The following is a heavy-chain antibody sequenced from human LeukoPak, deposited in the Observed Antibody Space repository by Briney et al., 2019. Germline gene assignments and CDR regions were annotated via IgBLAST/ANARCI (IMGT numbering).Heavy chain of an antibody. Sequence: SVKVSCKASGGTFSSYAISWVRQAPGQGLEWMGGIIPIFGTANYAQKFQGRVTITADESTSTAYMELSSLRSEDTAVYYCARRGYSGSYYFDYWGQGTLVTVSS. V-gene: IGHV1-69*13. CDR2: IIPIFGTA. D-gene: IGHD1-26*01. CDR1: GGTFSSYA. CDR3: ARRGYSGSYYFDY. J-gene: IGHJ4*02.